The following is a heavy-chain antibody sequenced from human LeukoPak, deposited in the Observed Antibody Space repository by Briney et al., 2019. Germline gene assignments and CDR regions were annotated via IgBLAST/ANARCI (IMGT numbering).Heavy chain of an antibody. Sequence: GASVKVSCKASGYTFTGYYIHWVRQAPGQGLEWVGWINPNSGGTNYAQKFQGRVTMTRDTSISTAYMELSSLTPEDTAVYYCARGILEGVDVWGQGTAVTVSS. CDR3: ARGILEGVDV. CDR2: INPNSGGT. CDR1: GYTFTGYY. J-gene: IGHJ6*02. D-gene: IGHD2-21*01. V-gene: IGHV1-2*02.